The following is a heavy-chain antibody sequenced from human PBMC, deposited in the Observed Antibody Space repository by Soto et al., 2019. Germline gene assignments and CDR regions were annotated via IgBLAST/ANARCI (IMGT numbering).Heavy chain of an antibody. CDR2: ISSSSSYI. Sequence: PGGSLRLSCAASGFAFSSYSMNWVRQAPGKGLEWVSSISSSSSYIYYADSVKGRFTISRDNAKNSLYLQMNSLRAEDTAVYYCARAPESSSDKGYYYYYGMDVWGQGTTVTVSS. CDR3: ARAPESSSDKGYYYYYGMDV. D-gene: IGHD6-6*01. J-gene: IGHJ6*02. V-gene: IGHV3-21*01. CDR1: GFAFSSYS.